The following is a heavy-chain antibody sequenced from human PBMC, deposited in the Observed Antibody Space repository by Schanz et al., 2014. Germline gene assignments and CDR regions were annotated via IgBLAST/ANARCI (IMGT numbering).Heavy chain of an antibody. CDR2: ISGSGGST. V-gene: IGHV3-23*01. CDR3: ARANYRRKINFDY. Sequence: EVQLLDSGGGLVQPGGSLRLSCAASGFTFSTYAMSWVRQAPGKGLEWVSAISGSGGSTYYADSVKGRFTISRDNSKNTLYLQMNSLRAEDTAVCYCARANYRRKINFDYWGRGTLVTVSS. J-gene: IGHJ4*02. CDR1: GFTFSTYA. D-gene: IGHD3-10*01.